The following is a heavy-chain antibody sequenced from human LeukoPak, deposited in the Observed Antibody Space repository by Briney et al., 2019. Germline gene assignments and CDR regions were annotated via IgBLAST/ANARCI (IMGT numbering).Heavy chain of an antibody. Sequence: SAKVSCKASGGTFSSYAISWVRQAPGQGLEWMGGIIPIFGTANYAQKFQGRVTMTRDTSTSTVYMELSSLRSEDTAVYYCARDWVDCSSTSCYNWFDPWGQGTLVTVSS. CDR2: IIPIFGTA. J-gene: IGHJ5*02. D-gene: IGHD2-2*01. CDR1: GGTFSSYA. CDR3: ARDWVDCSSTSCYNWFDP. V-gene: IGHV1-69*05.